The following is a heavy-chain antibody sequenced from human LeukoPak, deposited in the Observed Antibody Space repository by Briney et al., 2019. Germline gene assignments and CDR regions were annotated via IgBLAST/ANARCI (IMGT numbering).Heavy chain of an antibody. V-gene: IGHV3-23*01. CDR2: ISRSDGTA. CDR3: ARDDYGDWPPLFDY. Sequence: GGSLRLSCAASGFTFSAFAMNWVRQAPGEGLEWVSFISRSDGTAYYADSVKGRFTISRDNSKNTLYLQMHSLRAEDTAQYFCARDDYGDWPPLFDYWGQGTLVTVSS. D-gene: IGHD4-17*01. J-gene: IGHJ4*02. CDR1: GFTFSAFA.